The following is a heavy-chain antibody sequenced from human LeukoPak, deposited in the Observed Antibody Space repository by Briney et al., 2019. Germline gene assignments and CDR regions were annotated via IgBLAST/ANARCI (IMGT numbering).Heavy chain of an antibody. V-gene: IGHV3-9*01. CDR1: GFTFDDYA. CDR3: ARGYYYDSSGYYQIFDY. D-gene: IGHD3-22*01. J-gene: IGHJ4*02. Sequence: PGGSLRLSCAASGFTFDDYAMHWVRQAPGKGLEWVSGISWNSGSIGYADSVKGRFTISRDNSKNTLYLQMNSLRAEDTAVYYCARGYYYDSSGYYQIFDYWGQGTPVTVSS. CDR2: ISWNSGSI.